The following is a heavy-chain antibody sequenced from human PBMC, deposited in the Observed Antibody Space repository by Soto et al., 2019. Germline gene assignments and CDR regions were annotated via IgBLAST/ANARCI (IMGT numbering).Heavy chain of an antibody. CDR1: GYSFTNYG. V-gene: IGHV1-18*01. Sequence: QDQLVQSGAEVKKPGASVTVSCKASGYSFTNYGVTWVRQAPGQGLEWMGWISAFNGHTHYAQHLQGRGAMPPDASTRTAYMELRSLRTDDTAVYYCARDRGVAPPVAGNTHYYYYMDVWGKGTTVTVSS. CDR2: ISAFNGHT. D-gene: IGHD6-19*01. CDR3: ARDRGVAPPVAGNTHYYYYMDV. J-gene: IGHJ6*03.